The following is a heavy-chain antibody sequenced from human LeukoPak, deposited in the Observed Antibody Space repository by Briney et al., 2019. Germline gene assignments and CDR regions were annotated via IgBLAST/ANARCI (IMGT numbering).Heavy chain of an antibody. CDR2: INHSGST. CDR3: ARDERMESGTSCNN. D-gene: IGHD2-2*02. J-gene: IGHJ4*02. CDR1: GGSFSGYY. Sequence: PSETLSLTRAVYGGSFSGYYWSWIRQPPGKGLEWIGEINHSGSTNYNPSLKSRVTISVDTSKNQFSLKLSSVTAADTAVYYCARDERMESGTSCNNWGQGTLVTVSS. V-gene: IGHV4-34*01.